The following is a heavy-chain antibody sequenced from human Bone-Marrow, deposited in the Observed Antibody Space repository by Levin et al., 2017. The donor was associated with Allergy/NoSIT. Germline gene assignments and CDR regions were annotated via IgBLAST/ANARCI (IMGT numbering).Heavy chain of an antibody. D-gene: IGHD3-22*01. CDR1: RGSVSSSSYY. Sequence: SETLSLTCTVSRGSVSSSSYYWGWIRQPPGKGLEWIGTIYYSGSTYYNPSLKSRVTISVDTSKDQFSLKLTSVTAADTAVYYCARADDFYDSTGYYGLYSFDSWGQGTLVTVSS. CDR2: IYYSGST. CDR3: ARADDFYDSTGYYGLYSFDS. V-gene: IGHV4-39*07. J-gene: IGHJ4*02.